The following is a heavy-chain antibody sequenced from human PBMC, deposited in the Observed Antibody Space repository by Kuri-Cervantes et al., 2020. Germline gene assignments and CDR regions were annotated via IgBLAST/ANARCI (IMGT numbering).Heavy chain of an antibody. CDR1: GFTFSSYS. CDR2: ISSSSSYI. CDR3: AKDLVELLQYHMDV. V-gene: IGHV3-21*01. D-gene: IGHD1-26*01. Sequence: GESLKISCAASGFTFSSYSMNWVRQAPGKGLEWVSSISSSSSYIYYADSVKGRFTISRDNSKNTLYLQMNSLRAEDTAVYYCAKDLVELLQYHMDVWGKGTTVTVSS. J-gene: IGHJ6*03.